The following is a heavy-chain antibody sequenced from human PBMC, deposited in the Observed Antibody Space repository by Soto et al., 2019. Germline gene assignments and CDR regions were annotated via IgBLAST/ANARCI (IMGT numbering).Heavy chain of an antibody. D-gene: IGHD2-2*01. CDR1: GGTFSSYA. J-gene: IGHJ4*02. CDR2: IIPIFGTA. V-gene: IGHV1-69*06. Sequence: GASVKVSCKASGGTFSSYAISWVRQAPGQGLEWMGGIIPIFGTANYAQKFQGRVTITADKSTSTAYMELSSLRSEDTAVYYCARGYCSSTSCQPFDYWGQGTLVTVS. CDR3: ARGYCSSTSCQPFDY.